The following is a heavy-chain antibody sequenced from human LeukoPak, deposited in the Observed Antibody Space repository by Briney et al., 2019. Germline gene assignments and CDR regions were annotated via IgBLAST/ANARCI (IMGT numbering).Heavy chain of an antibody. V-gene: IGHV4-39*07. J-gene: IGHJ4*02. CDR3: AREGLSGGIEIDY. Sequence: SETLSLTCPVSLGSISSSSYYGGWIRHPPGEGLEWIGSIYYSGSTYYNPSLKRRVTMSVDQSKNQFSLKLSSVAAADTAVYYCAREGLSGGIEIDYWGQGTLVTVSS. CDR1: LGSISSSSYY. D-gene: IGHD3-10*01. CDR2: IYYSGST.